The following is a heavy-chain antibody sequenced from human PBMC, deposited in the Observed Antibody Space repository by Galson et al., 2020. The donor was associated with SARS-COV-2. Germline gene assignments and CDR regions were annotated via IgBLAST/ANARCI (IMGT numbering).Heavy chain of an antibody. V-gene: IGHV3-33*06. CDR3: AKDRDYLPYYGMDV. CDR2: IWYDGSNK. CDR1: ASSFSGYG. J-gene: IGHJ6*02. D-gene: IGHD4-17*01. Sequence: GESLKISCAASASSFSGYGMNWVRQVPGKGLEWVAVIWYDGSNKYYADSVKGRFTISRDNSKNTLYLQMNSLRAEDTAVYYCAKDRDYLPYYGMDVWGQGTTVTVS.